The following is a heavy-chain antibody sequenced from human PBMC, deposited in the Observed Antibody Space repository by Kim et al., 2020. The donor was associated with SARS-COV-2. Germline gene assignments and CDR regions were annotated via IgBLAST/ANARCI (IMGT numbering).Heavy chain of an antibody. CDR1: GYKFTDYY. Sequence: ASVKVSCKASGYKFTDYYMHWVRQAPGQGLAWMGRIDPNNGYADYAQTFQGRVTMTRDTSISTAYMDLTNLVFDDTAVYYCARGNVVYWGQGTLVTVSS. CDR2: IDPNNGYA. J-gene: IGHJ4*02. D-gene: IGHD2-21*01. CDR3: ARGNVVY. V-gene: IGHV1-2*06.